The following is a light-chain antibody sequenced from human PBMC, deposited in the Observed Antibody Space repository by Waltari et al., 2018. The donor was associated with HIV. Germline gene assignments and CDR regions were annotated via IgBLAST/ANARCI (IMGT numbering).Light chain of an antibody. CDR3: QAWGTSTSGV. CDR2: QDN. Sequence: YEVTQPPSVAVSPGQTATITCSGYELGDKYTCWYQQRPGQSPLLVIYQDNKRPSGIPGRFSGSSSGHTATLTISGTLTVDEAYYFCQAWGTSTSGVFGRGTKLTVL. J-gene: IGLJ2*01. CDR1: ELGDKY. V-gene: IGLV3-1*01.